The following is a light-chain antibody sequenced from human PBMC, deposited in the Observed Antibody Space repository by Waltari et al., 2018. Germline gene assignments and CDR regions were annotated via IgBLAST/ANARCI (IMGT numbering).Light chain of an antibody. J-gene: IGLJ2*01. CDR3: QSYDSSLSGNVV. CDR2: GNN. CDR1: SSNIGAGYD. Sequence: QSVLTQPPSVSGAPGQRVTISCTGSSSNIGAGYDAHWYQLLPGTAPKLLIYGNNNRPSGVPDRVSGSKSGTSASLAITGLQAEDETDYYCQSYDSSLSGNVVFGGGTKLTVL. V-gene: IGLV1-40*01.